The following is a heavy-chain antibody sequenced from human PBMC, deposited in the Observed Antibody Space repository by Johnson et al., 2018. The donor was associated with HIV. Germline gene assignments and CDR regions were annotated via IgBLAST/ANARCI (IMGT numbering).Heavy chain of an antibody. CDR1: GFTFSSYG. V-gene: IGHV3-33*03. CDR3: ARPDSGRYRDAFDI. CDR2: IWYDGSNK. Sequence: QVQLVESGGGVVQFGRSLRLSCEASGFTFSSYGMHWVRQAPGKGLEWVAVIWYDGSNKYYADSVKGRFTISRDNAKNSLYLQMNSLRAEDTAVYYCARPDSGRYRDAFDIWGQGTMVTVSS. D-gene: IGHD1-26*01. J-gene: IGHJ3*02.